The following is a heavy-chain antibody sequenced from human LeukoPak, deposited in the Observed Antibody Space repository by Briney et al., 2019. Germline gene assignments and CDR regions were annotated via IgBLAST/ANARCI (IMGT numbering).Heavy chain of an antibody. CDR1: GGSIRRGNYY. Sequence: PSQTLSLTCTVSGGSIRRGNYYWSWIRQSAGKGLEWIGRIYTSGDTNYNPSLKSRVTISVDTSKNQFSLKLSSVTAADTAVYYCARDRKLATARTFDYWGQGTLLTVSS. CDR2: IYTSGDT. D-gene: IGHD5-18*01. V-gene: IGHV4-61*02. CDR3: ARDRKLATARTFDY. J-gene: IGHJ4*02.